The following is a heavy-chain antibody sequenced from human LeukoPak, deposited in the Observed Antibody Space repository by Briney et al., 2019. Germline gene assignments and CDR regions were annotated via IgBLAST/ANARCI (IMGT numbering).Heavy chain of an antibody. V-gene: IGHV1-24*01. CDR3: AGPIFGVVMNPFDY. D-gene: IGHD3-3*01. CDR2: FDPEDGET. J-gene: IGHJ4*02. CDR1: GYTLTELS. Sequence: ASVKVSCKVSGYTLTELSMHWVRQAPGKGLEWMGGFDPEDGETIYAQKFQGRVTMTEDTSTDTAYMELSSLRAEDTAVYYCAGPIFGVVMNPFDYWGQGTLVTVSS.